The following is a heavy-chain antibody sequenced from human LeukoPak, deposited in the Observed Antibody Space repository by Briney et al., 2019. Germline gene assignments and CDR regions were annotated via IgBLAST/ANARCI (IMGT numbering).Heavy chain of an antibody. CDR3: ARELGIVGATTGMDV. V-gene: IGHV3-21*01. D-gene: IGHD1-26*01. Sequence: GGSLRLSCAASGFTFSSYSMNWVRQAPGKGLEWVSSISSSSSYIYYAYSVKGRFTISRDNAKNSLYLQMNSLRAEDTAVYYCARELGIVGATTGMDVWGQGTTVTVSS. J-gene: IGHJ6*02. CDR1: GFTFSSYS. CDR2: ISSSSSYI.